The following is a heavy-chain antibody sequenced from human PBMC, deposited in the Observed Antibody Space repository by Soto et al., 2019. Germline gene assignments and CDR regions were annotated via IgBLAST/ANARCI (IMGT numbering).Heavy chain of an antibody. D-gene: IGHD3-10*01. J-gene: IGHJ6*02. CDR1: GGSISSRNYR. CDR2: MYYSGSI. CDR3: AREVGSLAPLHYHYSMDV. V-gene: IGHV4-39*02. Sequence: QLQLQESGPGLVKPSETLSLTCTVSGGSISSRNYRWGWIRQPPGKGLEWIGTMYYSGSIYYNPSLTRRVTIFVDTSKNQFSLKLSSVTAADTALYYCAREVGSLAPLHYHYSMDVCRQGSTVTVSS.